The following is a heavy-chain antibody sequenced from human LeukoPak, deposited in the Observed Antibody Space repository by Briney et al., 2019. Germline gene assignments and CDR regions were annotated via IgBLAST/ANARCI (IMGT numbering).Heavy chain of an antibody. CDR3: AQGAGYCSGGSCYSIDY. Sequence: GGSLRLSCAASGFTFSSYGMHWVRQAPGKGLEWVAVISYDGSNKYYADSVKGRFIISRDNSKNTLYLQMNSLRAEDTAVYYCAQGAGYCSGGSCYSIDYWGQGTLVTVSS. CDR2: ISYDGSNK. J-gene: IGHJ4*02. V-gene: IGHV3-30*18. CDR1: GFTFSSYG. D-gene: IGHD2-15*01.